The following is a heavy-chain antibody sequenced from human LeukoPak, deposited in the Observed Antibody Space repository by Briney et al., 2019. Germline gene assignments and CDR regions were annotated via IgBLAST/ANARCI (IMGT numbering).Heavy chain of an antibody. CDR3: AREATRRRGTTFSPYNWFDP. CDR1: GGSFSGYY. D-gene: IGHD1-1*01. J-gene: IGHJ5*02. V-gene: IGHV4-34*01. CDR2: INHSGST. Sequence: PSETLSLTCAVYGGSFSGYYWSWIRQPPGKGLEWIGEINHSGSTNYNPSLKSRVTISVDTSKNQFSLKLSSVTAADTAVYYCAREATRRRGTTFSPYNWFDPWGQGTLVTVSS.